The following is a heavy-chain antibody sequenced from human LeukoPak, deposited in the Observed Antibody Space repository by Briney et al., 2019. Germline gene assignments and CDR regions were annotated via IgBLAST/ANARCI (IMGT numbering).Heavy chain of an antibody. V-gene: IGHV1-8*01. CDR2: MNPNSGNT. J-gene: IGHJ6*03. CDR3: ARGRLGYSSTDYYYYYMDV. Sequence: ASVKVSCKASGYTFTSYDINWVRQAPGQGLEWMGWMNPNSGNTGYAQKLQGRVTMTRNTSISTAYMELSSLRSEDTAVYYCARGRLGYSSTDYYYYYMDVWGEGTTVTISS. D-gene: IGHD6-19*01. CDR1: GYTFTSYD.